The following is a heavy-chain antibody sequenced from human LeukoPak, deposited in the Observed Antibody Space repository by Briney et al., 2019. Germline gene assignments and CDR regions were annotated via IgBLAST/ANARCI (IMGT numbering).Heavy chain of an antibody. CDR3: ATGWDSSGYYY. CDR2: FDPEDGET. V-gene: IGHV1-24*01. CDR1: GYTFTSYY. Sequence: GASVKVSCKASGYTFTSYYMHWVRQAPGKGLEWMGGFDPEDGETIYAQKFQGRVTMTEDTSTDTAYMELSSLRSEDTAVYYCATGWDSSGYYYWGQGTLVTVSS. D-gene: IGHD3-22*01. J-gene: IGHJ4*02.